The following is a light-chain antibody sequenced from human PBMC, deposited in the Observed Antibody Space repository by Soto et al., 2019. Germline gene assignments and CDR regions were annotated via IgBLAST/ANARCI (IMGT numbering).Light chain of an antibody. CDR3: SSYAGSNNWV. Sequence: QSALTQPASVSGSPGQSITISCTGTSSDVGVYDYVSWYQQHPGKAPKFLIYEVSNRPSGVSNRFSGSKSGNTASLTISGLQAEDEADYYCSSYAGSNNWVFGGGTKLTVL. CDR2: EVS. CDR1: SSDVGVYDY. V-gene: IGLV2-14*01. J-gene: IGLJ3*02.